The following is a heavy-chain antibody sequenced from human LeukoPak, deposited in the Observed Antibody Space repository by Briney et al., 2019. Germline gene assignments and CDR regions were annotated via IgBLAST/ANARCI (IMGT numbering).Heavy chain of an antibody. CDR2: IYYSGTT. CDR1: GFTFSDYY. J-gene: IGHJ4*02. V-gene: IGHV4-59*01. D-gene: IGHD1-26*01. Sequence: GSLRLSCAASGFTFSDYYMSWIRQAPGKGLGWIGYIYYSGTTNYNPSLKSRVTISVDTSKNQFSLKLSSVTAADTAVYYCAGGVGARKFDYWGQGTLVTVSS. CDR3: AGGVGARKFDY.